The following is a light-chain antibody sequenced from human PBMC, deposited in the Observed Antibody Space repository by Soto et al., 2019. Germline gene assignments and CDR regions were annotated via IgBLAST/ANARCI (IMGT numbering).Light chain of an antibody. CDR1: QSVGSSY. CDR2: GAS. CDR3: QQYGSSPPIT. V-gene: IGKV3-20*01. Sequence: EIVLTQSPGTLSLSPGERATLSCTASQSVGSSYLAWYQQKPGQAPRLLIYGASSRATGIPDRFSGSGSGTDFTLTISRLEPEDFAVYYCQQYGSSPPITFGQGTRLEIK. J-gene: IGKJ5*01.